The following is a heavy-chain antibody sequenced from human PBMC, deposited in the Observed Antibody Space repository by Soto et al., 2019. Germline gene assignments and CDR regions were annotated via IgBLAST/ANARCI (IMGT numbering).Heavy chain of an antibody. V-gene: IGHV3-43D*03. Sequence: GGSLRLSCAASGFTFDDYAMHWVRQAPGKGLEWVSLISWDGGSTYYADSVKGRFTISRDNSKNSLYLQMNSLRAEDTALYYCAKGSYGSGSYCRFDPWGQGTLVTVSS. CDR1: GFTFDDYA. CDR3: AKGSYGSGSYCRFDP. D-gene: IGHD3-10*01. CDR2: ISWDGGST. J-gene: IGHJ5*02.